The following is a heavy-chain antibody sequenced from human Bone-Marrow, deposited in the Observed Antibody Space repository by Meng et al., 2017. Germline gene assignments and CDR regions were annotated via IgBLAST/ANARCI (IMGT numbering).Heavy chain of an antibody. CDR3: ARCSAPYSGNCYGSDFDY. CDR2: MAHDGRNE. J-gene: IGHJ4*02. V-gene: IGHV3-30*04. D-gene: IGHD1-26*01. CDR1: GFTFSSYA. Sequence: GGSLRLSCAASGFTFSSYAMSWVRQAPGKGLEGVAIMAHDGRNEYYADSVKGRFTIARDNSKNTLYLRMNSLRAEDTAVFYCARCSAPYSGNCYGSDFDYWGQGTLVTVSS.